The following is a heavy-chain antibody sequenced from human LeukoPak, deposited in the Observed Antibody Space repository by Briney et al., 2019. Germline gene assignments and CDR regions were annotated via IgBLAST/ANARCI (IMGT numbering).Heavy chain of an antibody. CDR3: ARRDCSGGSCFMDV. D-gene: IGHD2-15*01. Sequence: GGSLRLSCAASGFTFSSYSMNWVRQAPGKGLEWVSSISSSSSYIYYADSVKGRFTISRDNAKNSLYLQMNSLRAEGTAVYYCARRDCSGGSCFMDVWGQGTTVTVSS. J-gene: IGHJ6*02. CDR1: GFTFSSYS. CDR2: ISSSSSYI. V-gene: IGHV3-21*01.